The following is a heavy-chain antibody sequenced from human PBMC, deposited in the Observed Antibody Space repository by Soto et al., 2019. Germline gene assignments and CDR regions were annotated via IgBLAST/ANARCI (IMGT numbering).Heavy chain of an antibody. CDR2: ISSSGSTI. V-gene: IGHV3-48*03. CDR1: VFPFSSYA. J-gene: IGHJ4*02. Sequence: SLYCAASVFPFSSYAMIWLRQAPGKGLEWVSYISSSGSTIYYADSVNCRFTISRDNAKNSLYLQMNSLRAEDTAVYYCARSGATYYYDSSPPYYFDYWGQGTPVTVSS. CDR3: ARSGATYYYDSSPPYYFDY. D-gene: IGHD3-22*01.